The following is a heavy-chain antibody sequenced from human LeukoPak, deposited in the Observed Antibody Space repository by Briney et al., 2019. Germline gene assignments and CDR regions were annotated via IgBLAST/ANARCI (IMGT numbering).Heavy chain of an antibody. CDR2: ISGSGDT. D-gene: IGHD3-22*01. CDR1: GFTFSSYA. Sequence: PGGSLRLSCAASGFTFSSYAMGWVRQAPGKGLEWVSAISGSGDTYYADSVKGRFTISRDNSKNTLYLQMNSLRAEDTAVYYCAKDRSPIYYDSSGYYYYYYMDVWGKGTTVTVSS. V-gene: IGHV3-23*01. J-gene: IGHJ6*03. CDR3: AKDRSPIYYDSSGYYYYYYMDV.